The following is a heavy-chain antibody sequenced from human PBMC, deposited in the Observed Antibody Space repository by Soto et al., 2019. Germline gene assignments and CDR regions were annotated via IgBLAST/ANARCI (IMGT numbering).Heavy chain of an antibody. D-gene: IGHD3-3*01. CDR2: ISYDGSNK. CDR1: GFTFSSYG. CDR3: AKQYDEVWEWSLHX. Sequence: PGCSLRLSCAASGFTFSSYGMHWVRQAPGKGLEWVAFISYDGSNKYYADSVKGRFTISRDNSKNTLYLQMNSLRAEETAVYYCAKQYDEVWEWSLHXWGQGTTVTVS. J-gene: IGHJ6*02. V-gene: IGHV3-30*18.